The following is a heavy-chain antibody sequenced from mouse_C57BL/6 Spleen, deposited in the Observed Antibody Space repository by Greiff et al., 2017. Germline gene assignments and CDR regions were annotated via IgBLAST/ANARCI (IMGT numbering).Heavy chain of an antibody. J-gene: IGHJ4*01. CDR3: ARGTTVGY. V-gene: IGHV2-2*01. Sequence: VQLQESGPGLVQPSQSLSITCTVSGFSLTSYGVHWVRQSPGKGLEWLGVIWSGGSTDYNAAFIYRMSISKDNTKSQVFFKMNSLQADDTAIYYCARGTTVGYWGQGTSVTVSS. D-gene: IGHD1-1*01. CDR1: GFSLTSYG. CDR2: IWSGGST.